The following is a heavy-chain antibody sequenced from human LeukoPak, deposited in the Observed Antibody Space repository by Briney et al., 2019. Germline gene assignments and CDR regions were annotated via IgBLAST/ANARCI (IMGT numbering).Heavy chain of an antibody. CDR1: GFTFSSYG. CDR3: ARIYLGSSGWYYFDY. CDR2: IWYDGSNK. J-gene: IGHJ4*02. Sequence: GRSLRLSCAASGFTFSSYGMHWVRQAPGKGLEWVAVIWYDGSNKYYADSVKGRFTISRDNSKNTLYLQLNSLRAEDTAVYYCARIYLGSSGWYYFDYWGQGTLVTVSS. V-gene: IGHV3-33*01. D-gene: IGHD6-19*01.